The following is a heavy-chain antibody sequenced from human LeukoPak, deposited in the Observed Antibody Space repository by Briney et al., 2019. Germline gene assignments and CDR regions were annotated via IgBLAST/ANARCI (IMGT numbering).Heavy chain of an antibody. J-gene: IGHJ6*03. Sequence: GGSLRLSCAASGFTFSSYEMNWVRQAPGKGLEWVSYISSSGSTIYYADSVKGRFTISRDNSKNTLYLQMNSLRPEDTAVYYCAKGYGWEASYYYYYMDVWGKGTTVTISS. D-gene: IGHD1-26*01. V-gene: IGHV3-48*03. CDR2: ISSSGSTI. CDR1: GFTFSSYE. CDR3: AKGYGWEASYYYYYMDV.